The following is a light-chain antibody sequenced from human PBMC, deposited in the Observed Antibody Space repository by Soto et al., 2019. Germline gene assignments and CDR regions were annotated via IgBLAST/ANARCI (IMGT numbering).Light chain of an antibody. V-gene: IGKV3-11*01. Sequence: EIVLTQSPATLSLSPGERATLSCRASQSVSSYLAWYQQKPGQAPRLLIYDASNRATGIPARFSGSGSGTDFALTISSLESEDFAVYYCQQRSNWARYTFGQGTKLEIK. CDR1: QSVSSY. J-gene: IGKJ2*01. CDR2: DAS. CDR3: QQRSNWARYT.